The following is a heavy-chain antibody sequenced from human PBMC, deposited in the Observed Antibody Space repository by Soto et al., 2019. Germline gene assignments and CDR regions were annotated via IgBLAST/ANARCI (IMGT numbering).Heavy chain of an antibody. Sequence: QVQLVQSGAEVKKPGASVKVSCKASGYTFTSYDINWVRQATGQGLEWMGWMNPNNGNTGYAQKFQGRVTMTRNTSISTSYIQLSRPRSEDPAVYYRASQYFVFSSGYIYGMDLWCQGTTVTVSS. CDR1: GYTFTSYD. D-gene: IGHD3-3*01. CDR2: MNPNNGNT. J-gene: IGHJ6*02. CDR3: ASQYFVFSSGYIYGMDL. V-gene: IGHV1-8*01.